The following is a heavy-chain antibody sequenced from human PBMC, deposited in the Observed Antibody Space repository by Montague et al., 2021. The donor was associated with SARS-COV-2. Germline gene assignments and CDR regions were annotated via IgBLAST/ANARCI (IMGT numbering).Heavy chain of an antibody. CDR2: ISSSGSTI. CDR1: GFTFSSYE. J-gene: IGHJ6*02. CDR3: ARGGTYYDFWSGYRSYYYGMDV. D-gene: IGHD3-3*01. Sequence: SLRLSCAASGFTFSSYEMNWVRQAPGKGLEWVSYISSSGSTIYYADSVKGRFTISRDNAKNSLYLQMNSLRAEDTAVYYCARGGTYYDFWSGYRSYYYGMDVWGQGTTVTVSS. V-gene: IGHV3-48*03.